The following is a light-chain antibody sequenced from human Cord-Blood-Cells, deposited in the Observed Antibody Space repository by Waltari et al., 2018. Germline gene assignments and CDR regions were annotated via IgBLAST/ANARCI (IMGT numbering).Light chain of an antibody. CDR3: QQSYSTPT. Sequence: DIQMTQSPSSLSASVGDRVTITCRASQSISSYLNWYQQKPGKVHKLLIYAASSLQSGVPSRFSGSGSGTDFTLTISSLQPEDFATYYCQQSYSTPTFGQGTKVEIK. V-gene: IGKV1-39*01. CDR2: AAS. J-gene: IGKJ1*01. CDR1: QSISSY.